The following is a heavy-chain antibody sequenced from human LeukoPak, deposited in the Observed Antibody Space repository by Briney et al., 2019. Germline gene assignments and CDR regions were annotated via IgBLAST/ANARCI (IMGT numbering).Heavy chain of an antibody. CDR2: IWYDGSNK. Sequence: GGSLRLSCAASGFTFSSYGMHWVRQAPGKGLEWVAVIWYDGSNKYYADSVKGRFTISRNNSKNTLYLQMNSLRAEDTAVYYCARDHSSGWYSDYFDYWGQGTLVTVSS. CDR1: GFTFSSYG. J-gene: IGHJ4*02. CDR3: ARDHSSGWYSDYFDY. D-gene: IGHD6-19*01. V-gene: IGHV3-33*01.